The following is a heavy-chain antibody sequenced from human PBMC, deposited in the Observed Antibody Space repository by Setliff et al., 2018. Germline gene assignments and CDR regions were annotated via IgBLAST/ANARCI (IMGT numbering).Heavy chain of an antibody. CDR3: TFARDGYDVFDI. D-gene: IGHD5-18*01. Sequence: GGSLRLSCAASGFSFSGSAVYWVRQASVKGLEWIGRIRGRTDNYATAYAASVRGRFTISRDDSKNTAYLQMNSLKTEDTAVYYCTFARDGYDVFDIWGQGTMGT. CDR2: IRGRTDNYAT. CDR1: GFSFSGSA. J-gene: IGHJ3*02. V-gene: IGHV3-73*01.